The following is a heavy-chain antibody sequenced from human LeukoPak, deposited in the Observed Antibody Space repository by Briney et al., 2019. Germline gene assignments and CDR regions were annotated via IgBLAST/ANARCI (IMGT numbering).Heavy chain of an antibody. CDR2: ISGGGGST. CDR1: GFTFSSYP. D-gene: IGHD3-22*01. Sequence: GGSLRLSCAASGFTFSSYPMSWVRQAPGKGLEWVSAISGGGGSTYYADSVKGRFTISRDNSKNTLYLQMNSLRAEGTAVYYCAKDLLTYYYDSSGYYLGGLFDYWGEGTLVTVSS. CDR3: AKDLLTYYYDSSGYYLGGLFDY. V-gene: IGHV3-23*01. J-gene: IGHJ4*02.